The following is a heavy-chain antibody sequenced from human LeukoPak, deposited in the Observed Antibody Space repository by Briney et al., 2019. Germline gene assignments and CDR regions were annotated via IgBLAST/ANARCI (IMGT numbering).Heavy chain of an antibody. CDR3: SGKEFDY. CDR2: ISYDGSNK. V-gene: IGHV3-30*03. J-gene: IGHJ4*02. D-gene: IGHD1-26*01. Sequence: GRSLRLSCAASGFTFSSYGMHWVRQAPGKGLGWVAVISYDGSNKYYADSVKGRFTISRDNSKNTLHLQMNSLGADDTAVYYCSGKEFDYWGQGTLVTVSS. CDR1: GFTFSSYG.